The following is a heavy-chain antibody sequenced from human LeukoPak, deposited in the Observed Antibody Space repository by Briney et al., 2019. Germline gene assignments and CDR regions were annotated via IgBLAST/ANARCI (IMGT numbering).Heavy chain of an antibody. V-gene: IGHV1-3*01. D-gene: IGHD6-25*01. CDR3: ARGGPNKSGWTLDY. J-gene: IGHJ4*02. CDR2: FNSDKGNT. Sequence: ASVKVSCKASGYTFTNYAMHWVRQAPGQRLEWMGWFNSDKGNTEYSQKFQGRVIITRDTPASTAYMELSSLRPEDTAVFFCARGGPNKSGWTLDYWGQGTLVTVSS. CDR1: GYTFTNYA.